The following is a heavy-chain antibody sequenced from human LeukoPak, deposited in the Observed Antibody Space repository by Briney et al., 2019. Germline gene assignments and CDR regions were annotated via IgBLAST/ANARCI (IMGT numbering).Heavy chain of an antibody. D-gene: IGHD1-1*01. CDR2: ISYDGSNK. CDR1: GFTFSSYA. Sequence: PGGSLRLSCAASGFTFSSYAMHWVRQAPGKGLEWVAVISYDGSNKYYADSVKGRFTISRDNSKNTLYLQMNSLRAEDTAVYYCAKDPNDHYFDYWGQGTLVTVSS. CDR3: AKDPNDHYFDY. V-gene: IGHV3-30*04. J-gene: IGHJ4*02.